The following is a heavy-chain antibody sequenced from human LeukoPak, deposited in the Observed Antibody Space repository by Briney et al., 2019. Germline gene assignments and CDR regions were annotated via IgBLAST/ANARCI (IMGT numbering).Heavy chain of an antibody. V-gene: IGHV1-69*06. CDR3: ARDRDAMGHKYYYGSGIYYY. CDR2: IIPIFGTA. D-gene: IGHD3-10*01. CDR1: GGTFSSYA. J-gene: IGHJ4*02. Sequence: ASVKVSCKASGGTFSSYAISWVRQAPGQGLEWMGGIIPIFGTANYAQKFQGRVTITADKSTSTAYMELSSLRSEDTAVYYCARDRDAMGHKYYYGSGIYYYWGQGTLVTVSS.